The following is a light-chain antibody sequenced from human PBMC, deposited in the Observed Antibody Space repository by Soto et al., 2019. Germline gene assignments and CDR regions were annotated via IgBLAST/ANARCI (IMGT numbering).Light chain of an antibody. J-gene: IGKJ1*01. CDR3: QQYGSSSWT. Sequence: EIVLTQSPGTLSLPPGERATLSCRASQSDRSSYLAWYQQKFGQAPRLLIYGASSRATGIPDRFSGSGSGTDFTLTISRLEPEDFAVYYCQQYGSSSWTFGQGTKVEIK. CDR1: QSDRSSY. V-gene: IGKV3-20*01. CDR2: GAS.